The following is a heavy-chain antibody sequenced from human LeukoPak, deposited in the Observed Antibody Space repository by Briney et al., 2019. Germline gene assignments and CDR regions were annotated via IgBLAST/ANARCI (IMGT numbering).Heavy chain of an antibody. Sequence: SETLSLTCAVYGGSFSGYYWSWIRQPPGKGLEWIGEINHSGSTNYNPSLKSRVTISVDTSKNQFSLKLSSVTAADTAVYYCARGQTRQYQLLIYYYYGMDVWGQGTTVTVSS. CDR2: INHSGST. J-gene: IGHJ6*02. V-gene: IGHV4-34*01. D-gene: IGHD2-2*01. CDR3: ARGQTRQYQLLIYYYYGMDV. CDR1: GGSFSGYY.